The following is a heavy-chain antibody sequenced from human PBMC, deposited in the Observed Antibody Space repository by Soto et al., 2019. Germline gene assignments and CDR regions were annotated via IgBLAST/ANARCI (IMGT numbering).Heavy chain of an antibody. V-gene: IGHV1-18*01. CDR1: GYTFTTYG. D-gene: IGHD3-9*01. J-gene: IGHJ6*02. CDR2: SSTYTGYT. CDR3: ARAPNYDNVLGWLYYSALDV. Sequence: QVQLVQSGAEVKKPGASVKVSCMASGYTFTTYGITWVRQAPGQGLEWVGWSSTYTGYTDYAQRFQGRVIMTADTSTMTAYMELESLTPDDTAVYYCARAPNYDNVLGWLYYSALDVWGQGTPVTVSS.